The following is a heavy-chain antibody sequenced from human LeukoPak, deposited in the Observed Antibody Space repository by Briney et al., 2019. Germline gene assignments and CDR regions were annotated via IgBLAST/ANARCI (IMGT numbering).Heavy chain of an antibody. J-gene: IGHJ4*02. D-gene: IGHD6-6*01. CDR3: ARQRVGKIAARPVIRFDY. CDR1: GGSFSGHY. CDR2: INHSGTT. Sequence: SETLSLTCAVYGGSFSGHYWSWIRQPPGKGLEWIGEINHSGTTNYNPSLKSRVTISVDTSKNQFSLKLSSVTAADTAVYYCARQRVGKIAARPVIRFDYWGQGTLVTVSS. V-gene: IGHV4-34*01.